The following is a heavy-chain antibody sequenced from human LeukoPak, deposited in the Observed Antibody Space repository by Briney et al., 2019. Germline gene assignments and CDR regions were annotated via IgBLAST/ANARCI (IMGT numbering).Heavy chain of an antibody. CDR2: IYTSGST. V-gene: IGHV4-4*07. J-gene: IGHJ4*02. Sequence: PSETLSLTCTVSGGSISSYYWSWIRQPAGKGLEWIGRIYTSGSTYYNPSLNSRVTMSVDTSKNAFSLKLSSVTAAATAVYYCARDDPTLGLDYWGQGTLVTVSS. D-gene: IGHD3-16*01. CDR3: ARDDPTLGLDY. CDR1: GGSISSYY.